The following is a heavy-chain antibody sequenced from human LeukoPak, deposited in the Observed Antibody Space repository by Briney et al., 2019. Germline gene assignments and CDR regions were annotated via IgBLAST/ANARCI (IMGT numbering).Heavy chain of an antibody. D-gene: IGHD2-2*01. CDR1: GGTFSSYA. J-gene: IGHJ4*02. CDR2: IIPIFGTA. V-gene: IGHV1-69*13. Sequence: GASVKVSCKASGGTFSSYAISWVRQAPGQGLEWMGGIIPIFGTANYAQKFQGRVTITADESTSTAYMELSSLRSEDTAVYYCARCAFGTSSYYFDYWGQGTLVTVSS. CDR3: ARCAFGTSSYYFDY.